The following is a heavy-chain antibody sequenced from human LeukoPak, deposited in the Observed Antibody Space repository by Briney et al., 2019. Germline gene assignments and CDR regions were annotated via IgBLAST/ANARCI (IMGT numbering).Heavy chain of an antibody. CDR1: GGSISSYY. CDR3: ARHSYGDYWTGPDAFDI. D-gene: IGHD4-17*01. V-gene: IGHV4-59*08. CDR2: IYYSGST. Sequence: PSETLSLTCTVSGGSISSYYWSWIRQPPGKGLEWIGYIYYSGSTNYNPSLKGRVTISVDTSKNHFSLKLTPVTAADTAVYYCARHSYGDYWTGPDAFDIWGQGTMVTVSS. J-gene: IGHJ3*02.